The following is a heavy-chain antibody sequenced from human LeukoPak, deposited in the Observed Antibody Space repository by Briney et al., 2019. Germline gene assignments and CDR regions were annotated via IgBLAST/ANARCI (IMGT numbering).Heavy chain of an antibody. CDR2: IWYDGSNK. D-gene: IGHD3-22*01. CDR3: AKDQSPTIYYDSSVFEY. J-gene: IGHJ4*02. Sequence: PGGSLRLSCATSGFTFSSYGMHWVRQAPGKGLEWVAVIWYDGSNKYYADSVKGRFTISRDNSKNTLYLQMNSLRAEDTAVYYCAKDQSPTIYYDSSVFEYWGQGTLVTVSS. V-gene: IGHV3-33*06. CDR1: GFTFSSYG.